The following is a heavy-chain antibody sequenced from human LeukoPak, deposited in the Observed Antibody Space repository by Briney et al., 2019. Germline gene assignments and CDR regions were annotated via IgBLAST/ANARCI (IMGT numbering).Heavy chain of an antibody. CDR3: AKRGADSGGNSALVAFDI. D-gene: IGHD4-23*01. CDR1: GFTFSSYA. V-gene: IGHV3-23*01. CDR2: ITSTGGTT. J-gene: IGHJ3*02. Sequence: PGGSLRLSCAASGFTFSSYAMSWVRQAPGKGLEWVSAITSTGGTTYYADSVKGRFTISRDNSKSTLYLQMNSLRAEDTALYYCAKRGADSGGNSALVAFDIWGQGTLVTVSS.